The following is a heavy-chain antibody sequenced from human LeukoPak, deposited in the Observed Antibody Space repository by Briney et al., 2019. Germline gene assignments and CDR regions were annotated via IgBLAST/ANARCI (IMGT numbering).Heavy chain of an antibody. V-gene: IGHV3-7*03. CDR1: GFTFSSYW. J-gene: IGHJ4*02. D-gene: IGHD6-13*01. CDR3: ASYPTPGIGAAATFNY. CDR2: IKQDGNEK. Sequence: TGGSLRLSCAASGFTFSSYWVNWVRQAPGKGLEWVANIKQDGNEKYYVDSVKGRFTISRDNAKNSLYLQMNSLRAEDTAVYYCASYPTPGIGAAATFNYWGQGTLVTVSS.